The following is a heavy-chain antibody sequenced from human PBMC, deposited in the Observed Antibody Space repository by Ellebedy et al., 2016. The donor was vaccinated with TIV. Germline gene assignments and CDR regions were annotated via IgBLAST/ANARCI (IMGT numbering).Heavy chain of an antibody. V-gene: IGHV3-7*01. J-gene: IGHJ5*02. CDR3: AREIGGGGSA. D-gene: IGHD2-15*01. Sequence: GGSLRLXCAASGFTFSKFWMHWVRQAPGKGLEWVANINQDASTRYYVVSVKGRFTISRDNAKNSLYLQMNSLRAEDTAVYYCAREIGGGGSAWGQGTLVTVSS. CDR1: GFTFSKFW. CDR2: INQDASTR.